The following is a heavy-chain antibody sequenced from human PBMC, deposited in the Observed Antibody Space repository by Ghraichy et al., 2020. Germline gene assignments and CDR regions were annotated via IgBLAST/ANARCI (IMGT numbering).Heavy chain of an antibody. CDR1: GGSFSGYY. J-gene: IGHJ4*02. Sequence: SETLSLTCAVYGGSFSGYYWSWIRQPPGKGLEWIGEINHSGSTNYNPSLKSRVTISVDTSKNQFSLKLSSVTAADTAVYYCARGPIKAVAMNWGQGTLVTVSS. V-gene: IGHV4-34*01. CDR2: INHSGST. CDR3: ARGPIKAVAMN. D-gene: IGHD4-23*01.